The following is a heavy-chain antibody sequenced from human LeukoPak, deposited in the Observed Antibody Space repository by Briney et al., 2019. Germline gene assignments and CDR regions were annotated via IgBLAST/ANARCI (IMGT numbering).Heavy chain of an antibody. V-gene: IGHV3-23*01. Sequence: GGSLRLSCAVSGFTFNMYGMGWVRQAPGKWPEWVAAIADSGGNTYYADSVKGRFTISRDNSRNTLSLQMNSLRAEDTAVYYCAKGHNNYYFTIDYWGQGTLVTVSS. CDR1: GFTFNMYG. J-gene: IGHJ4*02. CDR3: AKGHNNYYFTIDY. CDR2: IADSGGNT. D-gene: IGHD2/OR15-2a*01.